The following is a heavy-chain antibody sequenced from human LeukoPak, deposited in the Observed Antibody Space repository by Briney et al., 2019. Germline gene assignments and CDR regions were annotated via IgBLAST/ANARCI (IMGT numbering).Heavy chain of an antibody. Sequence: GGSLRLSCAASGFTFRSYSMHWVRQAPGKGLEWVSYISSSSSTIYYADSVKGRFTISRDNAKNSLYLQMNSLRDEDTAVYSCARSYSSGWFYFDYWGQGTLVTVSS. V-gene: IGHV3-48*02. CDR1: GFTFRSYS. J-gene: IGHJ4*02. CDR3: ARSYSSGWFYFDY. CDR2: ISSSSSTI. D-gene: IGHD6-19*01.